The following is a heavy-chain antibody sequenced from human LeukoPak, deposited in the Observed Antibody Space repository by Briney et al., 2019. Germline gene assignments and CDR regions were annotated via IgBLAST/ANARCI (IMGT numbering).Heavy chain of an antibody. CDR3: ARGPVRATTPYNLFDP. CDR2: INHSGST. Sequence: SETLSLTCTVSGGSISSGGFYWSWIRQHPENGLEWIGEINHSGSTNYNPSLKSRVTISVDTSKNQFSLKLSSVTAADTAVYYCARGPVRATTPYNLFDPWGQGTLVTVSS. CDR1: GGSISSGGFY. J-gene: IGHJ5*02. D-gene: IGHD5-24*01. V-gene: IGHV4-61*08.